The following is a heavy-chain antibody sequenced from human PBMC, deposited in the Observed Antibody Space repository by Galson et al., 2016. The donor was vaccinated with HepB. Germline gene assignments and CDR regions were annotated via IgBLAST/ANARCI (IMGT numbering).Heavy chain of an antibody. CDR3: ASWSLHTSSKGLSAAFDI. Sequence: SETLSLTCTVSGGSISSYYWSWIRQPPGKGLKWIGYIYYSGSTNYNPSLKSRVTISIDTSKNRFSLKLSSVTAADTAVYYCASWSLHTSSKGLSAAFDIWGQGTLVTVSS. CDR1: GGSISSYY. V-gene: IGHV4-59*01. D-gene: IGHD2-2*02. CDR2: IYYSGST. J-gene: IGHJ3*02.